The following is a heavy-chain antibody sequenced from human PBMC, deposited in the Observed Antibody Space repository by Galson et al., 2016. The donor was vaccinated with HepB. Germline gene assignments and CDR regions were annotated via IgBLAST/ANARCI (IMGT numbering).Heavy chain of an antibody. CDR1: GGSVRNDSSY. D-gene: IGHD3-16*01. CDR2: IYYSGST. V-gene: IGHV4-61*01. CDR3: ARWIIITGCNTWFDP. Sequence: SETLSLTCTVSGGSVRNDSSYWSWIRQPPGKGLEWIGYIYYSGSTSYNPSLKSRVTISVDTSRNQFSLKLTSVTAADTAVYYCARWIIITGCNTWFDPWGQGTLVTVSS. J-gene: IGHJ5*02.